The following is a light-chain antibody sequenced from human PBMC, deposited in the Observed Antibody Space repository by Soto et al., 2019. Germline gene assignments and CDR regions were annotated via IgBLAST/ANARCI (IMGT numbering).Light chain of an antibody. Sequence: EIVLTQSPGTPSLSPGERVTLSCRASQSVSSSYLAWYQQKPGQAPRLLIYGASSRATGIPDRFSGSGSGTDFTLTISRLEPEDFAVYYCQQYGSSPGLTFGGGTKVDIK. CDR3: QQYGSSPGLT. V-gene: IGKV3-20*01. CDR1: QSVSSSY. J-gene: IGKJ4*01. CDR2: GAS.